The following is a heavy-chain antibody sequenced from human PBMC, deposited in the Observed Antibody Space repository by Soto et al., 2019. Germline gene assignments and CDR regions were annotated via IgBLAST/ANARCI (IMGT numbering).Heavy chain of an antibody. D-gene: IGHD3-9*01. J-gene: IGHJ5*02. Sequence: GGSLRLSCAASGFTFSSYGMHWVRQAPGKGLEWVAVIWYDGSNKYYADSVKGRFTISRDNSKNTLYLQMNSLRAEDTAVYYCARFSYYDIRAENWFDPWGQGTLVTVSS. CDR3: ARFSYYDIRAENWFDP. CDR1: GFTFSSYG. CDR2: IWYDGSNK. V-gene: IGHV3-33*01.